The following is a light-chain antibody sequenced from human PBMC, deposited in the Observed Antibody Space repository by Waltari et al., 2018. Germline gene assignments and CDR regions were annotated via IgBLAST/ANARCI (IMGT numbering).Light chain of an antibody. CDR1: QTISKY. Sequence: DVQTTQSPSPLSASVGDSVIITCRASQTISKYFNWYQKKPGKAPKLLIYTASNLQSGVPSRFSGSGSQTDFTLTISALQVEDFATYYCQQSYSAPYTFGQGTKL. V-gene: IGKV1-39*01. J-gene: IGKJ2*01. CDR2: TAS. CDR3: QQSYSAPYT.